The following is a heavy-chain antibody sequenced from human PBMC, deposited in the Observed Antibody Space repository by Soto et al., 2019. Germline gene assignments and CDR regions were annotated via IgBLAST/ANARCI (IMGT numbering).Heavy chain of an antibody. CDR1: GFTFSSYA. CDR3: ARAENYDFWSGYLPFDY. D-gene: IGHD3-3*01. J-gene: IGHJ4*02. CDR2: ISGSGGST. Sequence: PGGSLRLSCAASGFTFSSYAMSWVRQAPGKGLEWVSAISGSGGSTYYADSVKGRCTISRDNSKNTLYLQMNSLRAEDTAVYYCARAENYDFWSGYLPFDYWGQGTLVTVSS. V-gene: IGHV3-23*01.